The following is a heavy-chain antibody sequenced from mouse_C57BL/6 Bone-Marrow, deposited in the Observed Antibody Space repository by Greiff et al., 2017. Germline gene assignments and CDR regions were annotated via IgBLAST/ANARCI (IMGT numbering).Heavy chain of an antibody. CDR1: GYTFTDYY. D-gene: IGHD2-5*01. V-gene: IGHV1-75*01. Sequence: VQLQQSGPELVKPGASVKISCKASGYTFTDYYINWVKQRPGQGLEWIGWIFPGSGSTYYNEKFKGKATLTVDKSSSTAYMLLSSLTSEDSAVYYCARSRYYSNYEYYLDYWGQGTTLTVSS. CDR3: ARSRYYSNYEYYLDY. J-gene: IGHJ2*01. CDR2: IFPGSGST.